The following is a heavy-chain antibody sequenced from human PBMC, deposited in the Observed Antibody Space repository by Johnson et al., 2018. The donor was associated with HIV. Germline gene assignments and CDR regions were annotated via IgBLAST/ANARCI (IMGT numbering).Heavy chain of an antibody. CDR3: AREGGAVASRGFDI. CDR1: GFTFSSYA. J-gene: IGHJ3*02. CDR2: SSYDDSNK. D-gene: IGHD6-19*01. V-gene: IGHV3-30*04. Sequence: QVQLVESGGGVVQPGRSLRLSCAASGFTFSSYAMSWVRLAPGKGLQWVGVSSYDDSNKYYADSVRGRFTISRDISKNTLYLQMNSLRAEDTAVYYCAREGGAVASRGFDIWGQGTMVTVSS.